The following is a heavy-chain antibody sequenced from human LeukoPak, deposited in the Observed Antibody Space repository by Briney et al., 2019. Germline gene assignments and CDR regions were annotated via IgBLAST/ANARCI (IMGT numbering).Heavy chain of an antibody. CDR2: ISSDGNNK. D-gene: IGHD2-15*01. CDR3: ARADCSGGSCYSVRGHDAFDI. CDR1: GFTFNTYG. Sequence: GGSLRLSCVASGFTFNTYGIHWVRQAPGKGLEWVAGISSDGNNKDYSDSVKGRFTISRDNSKNTLYLQMNSLRAADTAVYYCARADCSGGSCYSVRGHDAFDIWGEGTMVTVSS. V-gene: IGHV3-30*03. J-gene: IGHJ3*02.